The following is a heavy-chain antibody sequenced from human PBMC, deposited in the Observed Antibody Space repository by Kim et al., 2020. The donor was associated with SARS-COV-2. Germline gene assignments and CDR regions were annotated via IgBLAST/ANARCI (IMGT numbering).Heavy chain of an antibody. J-gene: IGHJ6*02. V-gene: IGHV3-33*06. CDR3: AKDVGLLLNYYYYGMDV. CDR2: IWYDGSNK. Sequence: GGSLRLSCAASGFIFNSYGMHWVRQVPGKGLEWVAVIWYDGSNKYYADSVKGRFTISRDNSKNTLYLQMNSLRAEDTAVYYCAKDVGLLLNYYYYGMDVWGQGTTVTVSS. CDR1: GFIFNSYG. D-gene: IGHD2-15*01.